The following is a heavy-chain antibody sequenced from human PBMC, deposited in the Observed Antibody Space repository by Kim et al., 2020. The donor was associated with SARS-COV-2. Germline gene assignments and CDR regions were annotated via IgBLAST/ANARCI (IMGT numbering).Heavy chain of an antibody. V-gene: IGHV1-69*13. Sequence: SVKVSCKASGGTFSSYAISWVRQAPGQGLEWMGGIIPIFGTANYAQKFQGRVTITADESTSTAYMELSSLRSGDTAVYYCAREGSIAATGMAYFDYWGQGTLVTVSS. J-gene: IGHJ4*02. CDR3: AREGSIAATGMAYFDY. CDR2: IIPIFGTA. D-gene: IGHD6-13*01. CDR1: GGTFSSYA.